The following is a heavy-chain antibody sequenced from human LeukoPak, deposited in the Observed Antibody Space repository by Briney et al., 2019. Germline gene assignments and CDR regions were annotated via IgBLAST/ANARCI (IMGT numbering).Heavy chain of an antibody. D-gene: IGHD2-2*01. V-gene: IGHV3-7*01. J-gene: IGHJ3*02. CDR1: GFTFSDYW. Sequence: PGGSLRLSCAASGFTFSDYWMSWVRQAPGKGPEWVANIKQDGSEKFYVDSVKGRFTISRDNAENSLYLQINSLRGDDTAVYYCAGCISKNCDDAIDIWGHGTVFSVSS. CDR2: IKQDGSEK. CDR3: AGCISKNCDDAIDI.